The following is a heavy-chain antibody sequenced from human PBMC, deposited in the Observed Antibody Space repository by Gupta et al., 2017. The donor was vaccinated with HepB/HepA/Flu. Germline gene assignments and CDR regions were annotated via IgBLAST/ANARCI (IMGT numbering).Heavy chain of an antibody. Sequence: EVQLVQSGAEVKKPGESLKISCKGSGYSFTNYWIGWVRQMPGKGLEWMGIIYPGDSDTKYSPSFQGQVTISADKSISTAYLQWSSLKASDTGMYYCAREEVGGYYFYGMDVWGQGTTVTVSS. CDR2: IYPGDSDT. J-gene: IGHJ6*02. V-gene: IGHV5-51*01. CDR3: AREEVGGYYFYGMDV. CDR1: GYSFTNYW. D-gene: IGHD2-15*01.